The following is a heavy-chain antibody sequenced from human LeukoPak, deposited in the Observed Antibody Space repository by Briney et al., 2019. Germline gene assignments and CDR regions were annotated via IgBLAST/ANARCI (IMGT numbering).Heavy chain of an antibody. D-gene: IGHD4-23*01. CDR2: ISAYNGNT. CDR3: ASPPTTVVTGGY. Sequence: ASVKVSCKASGGTFSSYGISWVRQAPGQGLEWMGWISAYNGNTNYAQKLQGRVTMTTDTSTSTAYMELRSLRSDDTAVYYCASPPTTVVTGGYWGQGTLVTVSS. CDR1: GGTFSSYG. J-gene: IGHJ4*02. V-gene: IGHV1-18*01.